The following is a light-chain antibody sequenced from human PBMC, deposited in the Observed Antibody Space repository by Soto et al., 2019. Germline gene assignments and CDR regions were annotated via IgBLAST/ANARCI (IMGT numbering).Light chain of an antibody. CDR1: QSMSSW. CDR3: KQYNSCSPHT. V-gene: IGKV1-5*03. Sequence: DIHMTQSPSTLSASVGDRVTITGRASQSMSSWMAGYQQKPRNAPKVLIYKASSLESGVRSRFRVSGSGTEFTLTISSLQPEDYAYDFCKQYNSCSPHTFGRGTKLEIK. J-gene: IGKJ2*01. CDR2: KAS.